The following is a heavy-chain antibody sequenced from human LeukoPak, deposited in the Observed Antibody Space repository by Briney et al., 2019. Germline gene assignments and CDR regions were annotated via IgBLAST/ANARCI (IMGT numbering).Heavy chain of an antibody. V-gene: IGHV4-39*07. Sequence: SSETLSLTCSVSGVSIDSTAYHWAWVRQPPGKGLEWIGTISYSGSTYYNPSLKSRVTISLDTSENQFSLKLSSVTAADTAVYYCARDPGYSGYEGVDYWGQGTLVTVSS. D-gene: IGHD5-12*01. CDR1: GVSIDSTAYH. CDR2: ISYSGST. J-gene: IGHJ4*02. CDR3: ARDPGYSGYEGVDY.